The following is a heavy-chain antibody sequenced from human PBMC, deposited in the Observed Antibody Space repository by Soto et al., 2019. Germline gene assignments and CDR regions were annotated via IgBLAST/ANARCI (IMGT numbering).Heavy chain of an antibody. CDR3: AREYGSGACDY. J-gene: IGHJ4*02. Sequence: GASVKVSCKASGYTFTSYGISWVRQAPGQGLEWMGSIFPLTDIPDYAQNFQARLTITADKSTSTAYMELSSLRSEDTAVYYCAREYGSGACDYWGQGTLVTVSS. D-gene: IGHD3-10*01. V-gene: IGHV1-69*04. CDR2: IFPLTDIP. CDR1: GYTFTSYG.